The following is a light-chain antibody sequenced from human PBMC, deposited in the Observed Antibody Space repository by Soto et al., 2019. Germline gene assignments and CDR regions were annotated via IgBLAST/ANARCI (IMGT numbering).Light chain of an antibody. V-gene: IGKV3D-7*01. Sequence: EIVLTQSPGTLSLSPGERVTLSCRASQSVISSYLTWYQQKPGQAPRLLIYGASTRATGIPARFSGSGSGTDFTLTISSLQPEDFAVYYCQQDYNLPPLTFGGGTKVDI. J-gene: IGKJ4*01. CDR2: GAS. CDR1: QSVISSY. CDR3: QQDYNLPPLT.